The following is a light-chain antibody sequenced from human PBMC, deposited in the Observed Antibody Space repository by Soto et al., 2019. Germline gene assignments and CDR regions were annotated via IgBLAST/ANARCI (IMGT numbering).Light chain of an antibody. J-gene: IGKJ1*01. Sequence: EIVLTQSPATLSFSPGERATLSCSASQRVSSYLAWYQPKPGQAPRLLIYYESNRATGIPARLSGSGSGTDLTLTISSLEPEDFAVYYCQQRINWPRWTFGHGTKVAIK. CDR2: YES. CDR3: QQRINWPRWT. CDR1: QRVSSY. V-gene: IGKV3-11*01.